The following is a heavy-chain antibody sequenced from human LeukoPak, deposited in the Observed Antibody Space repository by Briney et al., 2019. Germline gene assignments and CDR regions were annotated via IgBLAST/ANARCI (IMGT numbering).Heavy chain of an antibody. D-gene: IGHD4-17*01. Sequence: PGGSLRLPCAASGFTVSNNYINWVRQAPGKGLEWVSLIYGSGSADYADSVKGRFTISRDNSMNTVYLQMNSLRAEDTAVYYCARINFGDDYWGQGTLVTVSS. J-gene: IGHJ4*02. CDR3: ARINFGDDY. V-gene: IGHV3-66*01. CDR1: GFTVSNNY. CDR2: IYGSGSA.